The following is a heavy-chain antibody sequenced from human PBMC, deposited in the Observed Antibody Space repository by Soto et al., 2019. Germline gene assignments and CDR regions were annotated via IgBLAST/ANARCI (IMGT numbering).Heavy chain of an antibody. CDR1: GGTFSSYA. CDR3: ARTRHDSSGYYPRYDAFDI. J-gene: IGHJ3*02. Sequence: QVQLVQSGAEVKKPGSSVKVSCKASGGTFSSYAISWVRQAPGQGLEWMGGIIPIFGTANYALKFQGRVTITADESTSTAYMELSSLRSEDTAVYYCARTRHDSSGYYPRYDAFDIWGQGTMVTVSS. CDR2: IIPIFGTA. V-gene: IGHV1-69*01. D-gene: IGHD3-22*01.